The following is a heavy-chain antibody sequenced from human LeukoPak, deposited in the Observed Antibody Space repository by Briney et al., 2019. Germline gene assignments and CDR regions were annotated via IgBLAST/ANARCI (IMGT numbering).Heavy chain of an antibody. V-gene: IGHV3-11*06. Sequence: GGSLRLPCAASGFTFSDYYMSWIRQAPGKGLEWVSYISSSSSYTNYADSVKGRFTISRDNAKNSLYLQMNSLRAEDTAVYYCARTLVLLWFGELPQIDAFDIWGQGTMVTVSS. D-gene: IGHD3-10*01. CDR3: ARTLVLLWFGELPQIDAFDI. CDR2: ISSSSSYT. CDR1: GFTFSDYY. J-gene: IGHJ3*02.